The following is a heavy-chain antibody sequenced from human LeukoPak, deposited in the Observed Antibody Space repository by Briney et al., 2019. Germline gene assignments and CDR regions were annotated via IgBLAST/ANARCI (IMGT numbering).Heavy chain of an antibody. J-gene: IGHJ4*02. Sequence: SETLSLTCTVSGGSISSYYWSWIRQPAGKGLEWIGRIYTSGSTNYNPSLKSRVTISVDTSKNQFSLKLSSVTAADTAVYYCARGRSTRYYYGSGNSYYFDYWGQGTLVTVSS. V-gene: IGHV4-4*07. CDR1: GGSISSYY. D-gene: IGHD3-10*01. CDR2: IYTSGST. CDR3: ARGRSTRYYYGSGNSYYFDY.